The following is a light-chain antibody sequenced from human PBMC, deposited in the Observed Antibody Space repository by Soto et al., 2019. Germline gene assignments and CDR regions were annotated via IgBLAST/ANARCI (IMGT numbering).Light chain of an antibody. V-gene: IGKV3-11*01. CDR1: QSVSSY. Sequence: EIVLTQSPATLSLSPGERATLSCRASQSVSSYLAWYQQKPGQAPRLLIYDASNRATGIPARFSGSGSGTEFTLTISSLQSEDFAVYCCQPYNNWPPVTFGPGTKVDI. CDR2: DAS. J-gene: IGKJ3*01. CDR3: QPYNNWPPVT.